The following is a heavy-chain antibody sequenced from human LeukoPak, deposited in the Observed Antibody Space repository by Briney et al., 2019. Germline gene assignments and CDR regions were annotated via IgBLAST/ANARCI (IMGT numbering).Heavy chain of an antibody. CDR2: IYTSGTT. Sequence: SETLSLTCTVSGDSISNYYWTWIRQPAGKGLEWIGRIYTSGTTNYSPSLKSRVTISVDTSKNRSSLKLSSVTAADTAVYYCARHGCSGGSCFDLAEALPFQHWGQGTLVTVSS. CDR3: ARHGCSGGSCFDLAEALPFQH. CDR1: GDSISNYY. D-gene: IGHD2-15*01. V-gene: IGHV4-4*07. J-gene: IGHJ1*01.